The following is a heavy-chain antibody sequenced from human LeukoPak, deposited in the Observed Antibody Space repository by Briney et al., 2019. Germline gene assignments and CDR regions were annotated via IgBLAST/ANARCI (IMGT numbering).Heavy chain of an antibody. J-gene: IGHJ4*02. V-gene: IGHV1-18*01. CDR1: GYTFTSYG. CDR3: ARPQGIAGGYYFDS. CDR2: INPYSGDT. Sequence: ASVKVSCKASGYTFTSYGFSWVRQAPGQGLEWVGWINPYSGDTDYAQNLRGRVTLTTDTSTSKAYMELRSLRSDDSAVYYCARPQGIAGGYYFDSWGQGTLVSVCS. D-gene: IGHD6-13*01.